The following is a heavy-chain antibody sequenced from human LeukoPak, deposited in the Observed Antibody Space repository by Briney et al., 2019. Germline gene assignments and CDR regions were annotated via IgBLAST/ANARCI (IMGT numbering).Heavy chain of an antibody. CDR3: ARFGEGGPVDY. D-gene: IGHD3-10*01. CDR1: GGSFSGYY. V-gene: IGHV4-34*01. J-gene: IGHJ4*02. CDR2: INHSGST. Sequence: PSETLSLTCAVYGGSFSGYYWSWIRQPPGKGLEWIGEINHSGSTNYNPSLKSRVTISVDTSKNQFSLKLSSVTAADTAVYYCARFGEGGPVDYWGQGTLVTVSS.